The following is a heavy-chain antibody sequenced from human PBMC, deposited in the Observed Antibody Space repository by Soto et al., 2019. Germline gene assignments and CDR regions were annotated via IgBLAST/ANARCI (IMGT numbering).Heavy chain of an antibody. D-gene: IGHD2-15*01. CDR3: ARLVVAGTTLDY. V-gene: IGHV1-18*04. Sequence: QVHLVQSAAEVKKPGASVTVSCKASGYPFSSYGITWVRQAPGQGLEWMGWTSAFYGNSTYSEKFQGRVTMTIATSTNTAYMDLRSLKSDATAVYYCARLVVAGTTLDYWGLGPLVTVSS. CDR1: GYPFSSYG. CDR2: TSAFYGNS. J-gene: IGHJ4*02.